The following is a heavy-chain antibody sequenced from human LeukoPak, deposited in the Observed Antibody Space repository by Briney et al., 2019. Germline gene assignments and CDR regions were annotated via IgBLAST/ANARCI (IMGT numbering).Heavy chain of an antibody. CDR1: GFTFSDYA. J-gene: IGHJ4*02. CDR2: ISGRDSST. D-gene: IGHD2-2*02. Sequence: GGSLRLSCAASGFTFSDYAMGWVRQAPGKGLYWVSAISGRDSSTYYADSVKGRFTISRDNSKNTLYLQMNSLRAEDTAVYYCAKDGCTSPTCYINYWGRGTLVTVSS. V-gene: IGHV3-23*01. CDR3: AKDGCTSPTCYINY.